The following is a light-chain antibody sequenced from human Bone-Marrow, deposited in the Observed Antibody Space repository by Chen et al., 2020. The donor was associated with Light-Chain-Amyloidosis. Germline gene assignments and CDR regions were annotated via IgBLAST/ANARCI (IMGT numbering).Light chain of an antibody. Sequence: AIRMTQSPSSLSASPGDRVTITCRASQGISSYLAWYQQKPGKAPKLLIYAASTLQSGVPSRFSGSGSGTDFTLTISCLQSEDFATYYCQQYYSYPSYTFGQGTKLEIK. V-gene: IGKV1-8*01. CDR1: QGISSY. J-gene: IGKJ2*01. CDR3: QQYYSYPSYT. CDR2: AAS.